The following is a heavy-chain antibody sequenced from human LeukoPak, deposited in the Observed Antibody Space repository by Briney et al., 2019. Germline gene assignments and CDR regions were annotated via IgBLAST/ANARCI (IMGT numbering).Heavy chain of an antibody. D-gene: IGHD2-15*01. J-gene: IGHJ3*02. V-gene: IGHV3-30-3*01. CDR2: ISYDGSNK. Sequence: GGSLRLSCAASGFTFSSYAMHWVRQAPGKGLEWVAVISYDGSNKYYADSVKGRFTISRDNSKNTLYLQMNSLRAEDTAVYYCAREGEKRIKAFDIWGQGTMVTVSS. CDR1: GFTFSSYA. CDR3: AREGEKRIKAFDI.